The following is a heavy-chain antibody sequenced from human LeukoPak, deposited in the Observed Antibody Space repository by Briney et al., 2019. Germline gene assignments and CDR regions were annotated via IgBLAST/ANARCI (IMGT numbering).Heavy chain of an antibody. CDR3: ATDNKVGATDY. J-gene: IGHJ4*02. CDR2: ISSSGSTI. V-gene: IGHV3-11*04. D-gene: IGHD1-26*01. Sequence: PGGSLRLSCAASGFTFSDYYMTWIRQAPGKWLEWVSYISSSGSTIYYADSVKGRFTISRDNAKNSLYLQMNSLRAEDTAVYYCATDNKVGATDYWGQGTLVTVSS. CDR1: GFTFSDYY.